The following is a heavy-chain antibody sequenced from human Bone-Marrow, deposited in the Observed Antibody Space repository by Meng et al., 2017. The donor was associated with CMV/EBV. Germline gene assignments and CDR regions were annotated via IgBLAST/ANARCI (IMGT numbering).Heavy chain of an antibody. CDR3: AKDGADIVVEPAAMGYYGMDV. D-gene: IGHD2-2*01. CDR1: GFIFSKFG. J-gene: IGHJ6*02. V-gene: IGHV3-30*02. CDR2: IRNDGSNK. Sequence: GGSLRLSCAASGFIFSKFGMHWVRQAPGKGLEWVAFIRNDGSNKYYADSVKGRFTISRDNSRNTLDLQMNSLRAEDTAVYYCAKDGADIVVEPAAMGYYGMDVWGQGTTVTVSS.